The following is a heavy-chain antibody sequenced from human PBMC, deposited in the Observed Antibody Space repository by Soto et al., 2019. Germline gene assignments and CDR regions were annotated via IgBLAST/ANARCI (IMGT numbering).Heavy chain of an antibody. J-gene: IGHJ4*02. CDR2: IWYDGSNK. D-gene: IGHD6-13*01. V-gene: IGHV3-33*01. CDR1: GFTFSSYG. Sequence: PGGALRLSCAASGFTFSSYGMHWVRQAPGKGLEWVAVIWYDGSNKYYADSVKGRFTISRDNSKNTLYLQMNSLRAEDTAVYYCARGFGEYSSSWFPPFDYWGQGTLVTVSS. CDR3: ARGFGEYSSSWFPPFDY.